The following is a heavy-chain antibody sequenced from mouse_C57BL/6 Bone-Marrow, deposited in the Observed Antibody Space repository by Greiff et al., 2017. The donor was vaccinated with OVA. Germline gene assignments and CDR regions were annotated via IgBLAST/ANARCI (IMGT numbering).Heavy chain of an antibody. CDR3: ARDGYYLAWFAY. CDR2: IYPGSGST. V-gene: IGHV1-55*01. Sequence: QVQLQQPGAELVKPGASVKMSCKASGYTFTSYWITWVKQRPGQGLEWIGDIYPGSGSTNYNEKFKSKATLTVDTSSSTAYMQLSSLTSEDSAVYYCARDGYYLAWFAYWGQGTLVTVSA. CDR1: GYTFTSYW. J-gene: IGHJ3*01. D-gene: IGHD2-3*01.